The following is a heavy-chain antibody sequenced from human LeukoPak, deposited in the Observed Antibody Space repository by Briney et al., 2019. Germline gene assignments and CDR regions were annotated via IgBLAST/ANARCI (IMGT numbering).Heavy chain of an antibody. CDR3: AKVLRASSSWFMRHDAFDI. D-gene: IGHD6-13*01. V-gene: IGHV3-23*01. CDR2: ISSSGNTI. CDR1: GFTFSSYW. J-gene: IGHJ3*02. Sequence: GGSLRLSCAASGFTFSSYWMSWVRQAPGKGLEWVSYISSSGNTIYYADSVKGRFTISRDNSKNTLYLQMNSLRAEDTAVYYCAKVLRASSSWFMRHDAFDIWGQGTMVTVSS.